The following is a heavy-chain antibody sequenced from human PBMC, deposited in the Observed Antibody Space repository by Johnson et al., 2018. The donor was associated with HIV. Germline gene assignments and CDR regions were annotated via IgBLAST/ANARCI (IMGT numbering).Heavy chain of an antibody. Sequence: QVQLVESGGGLVKPGGSLRLSCVASGFTFSDYYMSWVRQAPGKGLEWVSYISSSGSTIYYADSVKGRFTIFRDNAKNSLYIQMSGLREEDTALYYCARHAGGDFTYGLFQHWGRGTLVTVSS. CDR2: ISSSGSTI. CDR3: ARHAGGDFTYGLFQH. D-gene: IGHD4-17*01. CDR1: GFTFSDYY. J-gene: IGHJ1*01. V-gene: IGHV3-11*01.